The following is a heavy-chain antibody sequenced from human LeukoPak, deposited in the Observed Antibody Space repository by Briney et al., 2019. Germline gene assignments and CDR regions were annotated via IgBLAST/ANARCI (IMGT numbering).Heavy chain of an antibody. Sequence: ASVKVSCKASGYTFTGYYMHWVRRAPGQGLEWMGWINPNSGGTNHAQKFQGRVTMTRDTSISTAYMELSRLRSDDTAVYYCARDYSSSWYLPDYWGQGTLVTVSS. CDR1: GYTFTGYY. J-gene: IGHJ4*02. D-gene: IGHD6-13*01. CDR3: ARDYSSSWYLPDY. V-gene: IGHV1-2*02. CDR2: INPNSGGT.